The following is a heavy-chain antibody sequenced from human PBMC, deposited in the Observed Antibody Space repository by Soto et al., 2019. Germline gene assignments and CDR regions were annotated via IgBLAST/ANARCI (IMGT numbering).Heavy chain of an antibody. V-gene: IGHV4-39*01. CDR1: GGSIDNKNYY. J-gene: IGHJ5*02. D-gene: IGHD6-25*01. CDR3: VRHECITVQRHAGP. CDR2: IYYGGST. Sequence: QLQLQESGPGLVKPSETLSLTCSVSGGSIDNKNYYWGWFRQPPGKGLEWIGSIYYGGSTYYNPSLKSRVAISVHTSKNQFFLKLSSVTAADTAVYYCVRHECITVQRHAGPWGQGSLVIVSS.